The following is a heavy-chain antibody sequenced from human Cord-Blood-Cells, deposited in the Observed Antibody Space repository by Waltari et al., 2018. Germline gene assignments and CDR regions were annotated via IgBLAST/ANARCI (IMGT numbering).Heavy chain of an antibody. D-gene: IGHD3-22*01. Sequence: QVQLQESGPGLVKPSETLSLTCAVSGYSISSGYYWGWIRQRPGQGLEWIGSIYHSGSTYYNPSLKSRVTISVDTSKNQFSLKLSSVTAADTAVYYCARGSGDSSGYYYYYYYMDVWGKGTTVTVSS. CDR3: ARGSGDSSGYYYYYYYMDV. CDR2: IYHSGST. CDR1: GYSISSGYY. V-gene: IGHV4-38-2*01. J-gene: IGHJ6*03.